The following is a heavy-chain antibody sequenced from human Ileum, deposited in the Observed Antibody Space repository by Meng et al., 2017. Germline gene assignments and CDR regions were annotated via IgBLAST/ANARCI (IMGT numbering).Heavy chain of an antibody. CDR3: VRNEGYSLGD. J-gene: IGHJ4*02. CDR1: GDSISSRDR. V-gene: IGHV4-4*03. Sequence: VQLQVPGPGTVKPPGTRYLTCAVCGDSISSRDRWSWVCQPPGKGLEWIGEISQESGRTNYNPSLKSRVTISLDKSKNQFSLNLNSVTAADTAVYYCVRNEGYSLGDWGQGTLVTVSS. D-gene: IGHD2-21*01. CDR2: ISQESGRT.